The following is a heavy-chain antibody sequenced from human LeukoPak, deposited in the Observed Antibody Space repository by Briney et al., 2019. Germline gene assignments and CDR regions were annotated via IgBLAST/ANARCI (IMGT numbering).Heavy chain of an antibody. Sequence: ASVKVSCKASGYIFTGYYMHWVRQAPGQGLEWMGRINPNSGGTNYAQKFQGRVTMTRDTSISTAYMELSRLRSNDTAVYYCARDFSGYYYDLGYWGQGTLVTVSS. V-gene: IGHV1-2*06. CDR3: ARDFSGYYYDLGY. CDR2: INPNSGGT. D-gene: IGHD3-22*01. J-gene: IGHJ4*02. CDR1: GYIFTGYY.